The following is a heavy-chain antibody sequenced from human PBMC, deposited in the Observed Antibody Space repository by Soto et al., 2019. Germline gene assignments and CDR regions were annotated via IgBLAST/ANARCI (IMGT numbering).Heavy chain of an antibody. Sequence: PSETLSLTCNVSGVPITTGGYYWSWIRQHPGKGLEWMGYIYHTGRTYYNPSLKSQSTISIDTSKNQFSLTLSSVTGADTAMYYCARAGSSMGYYTYYGFDVWGQGTSVTVS. V-gene: IGHV4-31*01. D-gene: IGHD2-2*02. CDR1: GVPITTGGYY. J-gene: IGHJ6*02. CDR3: ARAGSSMGYYTYYGFDV. CDR2: IYHTGRT.